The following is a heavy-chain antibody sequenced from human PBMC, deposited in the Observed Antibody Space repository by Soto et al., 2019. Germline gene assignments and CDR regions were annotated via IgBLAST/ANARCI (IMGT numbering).Heavy chain of an antibody. V-gene: IGHV5-51*01. CDR2: IYPGDSDT. Sequence: PGESLKISCKGSGYSFTSYWIGWVRQMPGKGLEWMGIIYPGDSDTRYSPSFQGQVTISADKSISTAYLQWSSLKASDTAMYYCARPNRDGYNSHDAFDIWGQGTKVTVS. D-gene: IGHD5-12*01. CDR1: GYSFTSYW. J-gene: IGHJ3*02. CDR3: ARPNRDGYNSHDAFDI.